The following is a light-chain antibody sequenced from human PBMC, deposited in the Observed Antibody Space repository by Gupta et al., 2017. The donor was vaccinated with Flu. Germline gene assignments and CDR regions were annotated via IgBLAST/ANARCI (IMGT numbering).Light chain of an antibody. Sequence: QSVLAQPPSASGTPGQRVPIPCSGSSSNVGSNAVHWYQQVPGTAPKLLMYDNNQRPSGVPDRFSGSKSGTSASLVISGLQSEDEAHYYCAAWDDSLNGHYVFGTGTEVTVL. V-gene: IGLV1-44*01. CDR2: DNN. CDR3: AAWDDSLNGHYV. J-gene: IGLJ1*01. CDR1: SSNVGSNA.